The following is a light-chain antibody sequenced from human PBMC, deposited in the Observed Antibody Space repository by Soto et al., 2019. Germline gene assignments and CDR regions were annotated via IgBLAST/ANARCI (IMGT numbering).Light chain of an antibody. V-gene: IGKV3-20*01. CDR3: QHYVDSLSLT. CDR1: QSVDNNY. J-gene: IGKJ4*01. Sequence: EVVLTQSPGTLSLSPGEGATLSCRASQSVDNNYLAWYQHKPGQTPRLLIFDASRRATGIPDRFSGSGSGTDFTLTISSLEPEDSAVYSCQHYVDSLSLTFGGGTKVEIK. CDR2: DAS.